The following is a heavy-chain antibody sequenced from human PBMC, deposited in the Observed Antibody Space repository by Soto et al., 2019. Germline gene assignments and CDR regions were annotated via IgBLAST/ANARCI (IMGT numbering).Heavy chain of an antibody. CDR1: GGPFSSYA. V-gene: IGHV1-69*06. J-gene: IGHJ2*01. CDR3: ARFRPYSGSYLGYWYFDL. Sequence: SVKVACKASGGPFSSYAIIWVRQAPGQGLEWMGGIIPIFGTANYAQKFQGRVTITADKSTSTAYMELSSLRSEDTAVYYCARFRPYSGSYLGYWYFDLWGRGTLVTVSS. CDR2: IIPIFGTA. D-gene: IGHD1-26*01.